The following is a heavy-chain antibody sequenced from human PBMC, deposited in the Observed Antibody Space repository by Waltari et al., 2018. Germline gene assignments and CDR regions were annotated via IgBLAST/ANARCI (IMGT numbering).Heavy chain of an antibody. V-gene: IGHV1-69*04. D-gene: IGHD3-22*01. J-gene: IGHJ3*02. CDR3: ARDGKGVVITTTRGAFDI. CDR1: GGTFSSYA. Sequence: QVQLVQSGAEVKKPGSSVKVSCKASGGTFSSYAISWVRQDPGQGLEWMGGIIPRLGIANYAQKFQGRVTITADESTSTAYMELSSLRSEDTAVYYCARDGKGVVITTTRGAFDIWGQGTMVTVSS. CDR2: IIPRLGIA.